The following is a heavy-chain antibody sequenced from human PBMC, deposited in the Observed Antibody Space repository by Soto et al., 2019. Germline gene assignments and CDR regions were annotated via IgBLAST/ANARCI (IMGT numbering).Heavy chain of an antibody. D-gene: IGHD6-13*01. J-gene: IGHJ4*02. CDR2: ISYDGSNK. Sequence: QVQLLESGGGVVQPGRSLRLSCAASGFTFSSYNMHWVRQAPGKGLEWVAVISYDGSNKYYADSVKGRFTISRDSSDNTLYLQMNSLRAEDTAVYYCAKVAKTYSSSWYLDYWGQGTLVTVSS. CDR1: GFTFSSYN. V-gene: IGHV3-30*18. CDR3: AKVAKTYSSSWYLDY.